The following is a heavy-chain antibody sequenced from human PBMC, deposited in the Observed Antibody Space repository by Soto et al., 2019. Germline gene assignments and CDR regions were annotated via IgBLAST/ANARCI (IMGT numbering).Heavy chain of an antibody. D-gene: IGHD3-22*01. CDR2: IIPIFGTA. CDR3: ARDRAYYDSRGPVDP. CDR1: GGTFSSYA. J-gene: IGHJ5*02. V-gene: IGHV1-69*13. Sequence: SVKVSCKASGGTFSSYAISWVRQAPGQGLEWMGGIIPIFGTANYAQKFQGRVTITADESTSTAYMELSSLRSEDTAVYYCARDRAYYDSRGPVDPWGQGTMVTVYS.